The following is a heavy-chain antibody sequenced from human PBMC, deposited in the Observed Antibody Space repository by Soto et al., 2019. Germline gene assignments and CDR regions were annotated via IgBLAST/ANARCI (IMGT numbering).Heavy chain of an antibody. CDR3: AREAVKDDPYYYYGMDV. CDR2: IIPIFGTA. Sequence: QVQLVQSGAEVKKPGSSVKVSCKASGGTFSSYAISWVRQAPGQGLEWMGGIIPIFGTANYAQKFQGRVTITADESTRTDYMELSSLSSEDTAVYYCAREAVKDDPYYYYGMDVWGQGTTVTVSS. D-gene: IGHD2-15*01. J-gene: IGHJ6*02. CDR1: GGTFSSYA. V-gene: IGHV1-69*12.